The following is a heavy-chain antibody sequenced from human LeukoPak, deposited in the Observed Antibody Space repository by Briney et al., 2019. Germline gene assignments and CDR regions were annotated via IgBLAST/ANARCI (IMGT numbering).Heavy chain of an antibody. D-gene: IGHD6-13*01. Sequence: TGGSLRLSCAASGFTFSSYAMSWVRQAPGKGLEWVSAISGSGGSTYYADSVKGRFTISRDNSKNTLYLQMNSLRAEDTAVYYCAKRRSIAAAGTQIDYWGQGTLVTVSS. V-gene: IGHV3-23*01. CDR2: ISGSGGST. CDR3: AKRRSIAAAGTQIDY. J-gene: IGHJ4*02. CDR1: GFTFSSYA.